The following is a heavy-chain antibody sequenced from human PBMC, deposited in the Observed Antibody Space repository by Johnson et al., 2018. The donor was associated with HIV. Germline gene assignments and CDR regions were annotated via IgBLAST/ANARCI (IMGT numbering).Heavy chain of an antibody. D-gene: IGHD5-18*01. CDR2: VSGSGGRT. CDR1: GFTFSSYS. CDR3: AKARGYSYGGDAFDI. J-gene: IGHJ3*02. V-gene: IGHV3-23*04. Sequence: VQLVESGGGLVQPEESLRLSCAASGFTFSSYSMTWVRQAPGKGLEWVSVVSGSGGRTYYADSVKGRFTISRDNSRDSLSLQMNSLRAEDTAVYYCAKARGYSYGGDAFDIWGRGTLVTVSS.